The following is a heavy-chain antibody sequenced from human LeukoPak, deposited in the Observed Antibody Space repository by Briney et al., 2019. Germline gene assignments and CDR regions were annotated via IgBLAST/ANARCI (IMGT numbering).Heavy chain of an antibody. CDR1: GFTLYGYT. D-gene: IGHD2-8*01. CDR3: AREAHCTDGVCYLNYFDF. J-gene: IGHJ4*02. V-gene: IGHV3-21*01. Sequence: GGSLRLSCTDSGFTLYGYTMHWVRLALGKGLEWVSSITSSSNHIYYSASVRGRSPISRDNAKTSLYLQMNSLRAEDTAVYYCAREAHCTDGVCYLNYFDFWGQGTLVTVSS. CDR2: ITSSSNHI.